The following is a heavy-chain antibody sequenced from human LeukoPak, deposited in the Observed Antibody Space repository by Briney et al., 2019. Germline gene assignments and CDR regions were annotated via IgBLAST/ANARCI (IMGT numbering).Heavy chain of an antibody. CDR1: GGSISTSSYY. D-gene: IGHD5-24*01. J-gene: IGHJ4*02. CDR3: ARALYGYNSKYYFDY. Sequence: SETLSLTCTVSGGSISTSSYYWGWVRQPPGKGLEWIGNIFYSGSTYYSPSLKSRVTISLDTSRNQFSLKLNSVTAADTAVYYCARALYGYNSKYYFDYWGQGTLVTVSS. CDR2: IFYSGST. V-gene: IGHV4-39*07.